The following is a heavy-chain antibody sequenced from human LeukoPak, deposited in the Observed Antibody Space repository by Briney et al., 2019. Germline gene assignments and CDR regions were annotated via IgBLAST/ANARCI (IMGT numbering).Heavy chain of an antibody. CDR2: ISDSGST. D-gene: IGHD1-26*01. V-gene: IGHV4-59*02. CDR1: GVSVSSYS. CDR3: ARWTLRVGATRADAFDI. Sequence: SETLSLTCSVSGVSVSSYSWSWIRQPPGKGLEYFGHISDSGSTNYNPSLKSRVTISVDTSKNQFSLKLDSVTAADTAVYYCARWTLRVGATRADAFDIWGQGTMVTVSS. J-gene: IGHJ3*02.